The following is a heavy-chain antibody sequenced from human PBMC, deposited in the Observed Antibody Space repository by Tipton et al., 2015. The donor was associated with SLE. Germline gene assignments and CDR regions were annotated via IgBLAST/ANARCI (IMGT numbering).Heavy chain of an antibody. J-gene: IGHJ3*02. CDR2: MDYRGST. Sequence: LSLTCTVSGGSISSYYWSWNRQPPGKGLEWIGSMDYRGSTNYNPSLKSRDTISVDTSKNQFSLKLESVTAADTALYYCARHPYSGCYLDAFDIWGQGTMATVSS. CDR1: GGSISSYY. CDR3: ARHPYSGCYLDAFDI. V-gene: IGHV4-59*01. D-gene: IGHD1-26*01.